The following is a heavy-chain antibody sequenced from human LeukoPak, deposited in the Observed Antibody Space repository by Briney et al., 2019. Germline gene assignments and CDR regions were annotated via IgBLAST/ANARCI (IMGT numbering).Heavy chain of an antibody. CDR2: IIPIFGTA. Sequence: SVKVSCKASGGTFSSYAISWVRQAPGQGLEWMGGIIPIFGTANYAQKFQGRVTITADESTSTAYMELSSLRSEDTAVYYCAFVGSSYDSSGYYLDYWGQGTLVTVSS. CDR1: GGTFSSYA. CDR3: AFVGSSYDSSGYYLDY. J-gene: IGHJ4*02. V-gene: IGHV1-69*13. D-gene: IGHD3-22*01.